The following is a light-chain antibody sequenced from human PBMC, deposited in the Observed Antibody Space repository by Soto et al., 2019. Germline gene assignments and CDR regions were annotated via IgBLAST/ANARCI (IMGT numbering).Light chain of an antibody. CDR1: QSVLSSSNDKNY. J-gene: IGKJ2*01. CDR2: WAS. Sequence: DIVVTQSPDSLPVSLGERATINCKSSQSVLSSSNDKNYLAWYRQKPGQPPKLLIYWASTRESGVPDRFSDSGSGTDFTLTITRLQAEDVAVYYCQQYYNSPYTFGQGTKLEIK. CDR3: QQYYNSPYT. V-gene: IGKV4-1*01.